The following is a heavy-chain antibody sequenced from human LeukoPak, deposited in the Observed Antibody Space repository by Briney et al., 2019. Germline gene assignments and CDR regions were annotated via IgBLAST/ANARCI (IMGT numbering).Heavy chain of an antibody. CDR2: IRHDGSIK. D-gene: IGHD3-16*01. Sequence: GGSLRLSCAASGFIFSTSGMYWVRQAPGKGREWVAFIRHDGSIKNYADSVKGRSTISRDNSKNTLYLQMNSLRAEDTAVYYCAKDSLADIDYWGQGTLVTVSS. CDR1: GFIFSTSG. J-gene: IGHJ4*02. CDR3: AKDSLADIDY. V-gene: IGHV3-30*02.